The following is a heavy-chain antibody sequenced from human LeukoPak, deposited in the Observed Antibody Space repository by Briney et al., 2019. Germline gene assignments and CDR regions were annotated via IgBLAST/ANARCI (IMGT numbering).Heavy chain of an antibody. CDR1: GFTVSSNY. CDR2: IYSGGST. CDR3: ARDGLNTDYRYYYYYGMDV. J-gene: IGHJ6*02. Sequence: PGGSLRLSCAASGFTVSSNYMSWVRQAPGKGLEWVSVIYSGGSTYYADSVKGRFTISRDNSKNTLYLQMTSLRAEDTAVYYCARDGLNTDYRYYYYYGMDVWGQGTTVTVSS. D-gene: IGHD4-11*01. V-gene: IGHV3-66*01.